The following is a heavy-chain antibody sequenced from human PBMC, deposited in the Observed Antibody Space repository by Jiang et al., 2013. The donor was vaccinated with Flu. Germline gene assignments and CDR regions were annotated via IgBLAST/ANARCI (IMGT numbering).Heavy chain of an antibody. CDR2: IIPILGTA. CDR3: AILYSSSWYWYFDY. Sequence: SGAEVKKPGSSVKVSCKASGGTFSSYAISWVRQVPGQGLEWMGGIIPILGTATYAQKFQGRVTITADESTSTAYMELSSLRSEDTAVYYCAILYSSSWYWYFDYWGQGTLVTVSS. V-gene: IGHV1-69*01. J-gene: IGHJ4*02. CDR1: GGTFSSYA. D-gene: IGHD6-13*01.